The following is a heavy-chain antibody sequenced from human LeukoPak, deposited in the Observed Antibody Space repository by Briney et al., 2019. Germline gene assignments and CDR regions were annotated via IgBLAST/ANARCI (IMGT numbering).Heavy chain of an antibody. CDR3: ARGVLGPYYFDL. CDR1: GGSFSGYY. Sequence: SETLSLTCSVYGGSFSGYYWSWIRQPPGKGLEWIGEINHSGSTNYNPSLKSRVTISVDTSKNQFSLKLSSVTAADTAVYYCARGVLGPYYFDLWGRGTLVTVSS. D-gene: IGHD7-27*01. J-gene: IGHJ2*01. V-gene: IGHV4-34*01. CDR2: INHSGST.